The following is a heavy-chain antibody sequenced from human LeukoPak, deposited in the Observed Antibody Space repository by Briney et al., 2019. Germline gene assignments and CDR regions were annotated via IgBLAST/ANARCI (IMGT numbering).Heavy chain of an antibody. J-gene: IGHJ3*02. D-gene: IGHD2-15*01. Sequence: PSETLSLTCTVSGGSISSYYWSWIRQPAGKGLEWIGRFYTSGTTNYNPSLKSRVTISVDTSKNQFSLKLRSVTAADTALYYCARSELSCSGGSCPTRYAFDIWGQGTVVTASS. CDR1: GGSISSYY. CDR3: ARSELSCSGGSCPTRYAFDI. CDR2: FYTSGTT. V-gene: IGHV4-4*07.